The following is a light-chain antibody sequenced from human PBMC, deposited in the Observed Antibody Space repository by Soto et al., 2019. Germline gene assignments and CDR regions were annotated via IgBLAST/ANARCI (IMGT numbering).Light chain of an antibody. V-gene: IGKV1-39*01. Sequence: DIQITQSPSSRSASVGDRVTITCRASQGISNYLAWFQQKPGKVPKSLIYAASSLQSGVPSRFSGSGAGTDFTRTVSSLQHEDVATAFCRQSYSTTRTFGQGTKVDIK. CDR3: RQSYSTTRT. CDR2: AAS. J-gene: IGKJ1*01. CDR1: QGISNY.